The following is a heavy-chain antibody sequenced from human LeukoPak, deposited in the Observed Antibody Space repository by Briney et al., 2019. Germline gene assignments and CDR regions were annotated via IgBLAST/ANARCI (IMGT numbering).Heavy chain of an antibody. J-gene: IGHJ4*02. D-gene: IGHD3-10*01. CDR1: GFTFSSYE. Sequence: GGSLRLSCAASGFTFSSYEMNWVRQAPGKGLKWVSYVSSSGSTIYYADSVKGRFTISRDNAKNSLYLQMNSLRAEDTAVYYCARRGITPDYWGQGTLVTVSS. V-gene: IGHV3-48*03. CDR3: ARRGITPDY. CDR2: VSSSGSTI.